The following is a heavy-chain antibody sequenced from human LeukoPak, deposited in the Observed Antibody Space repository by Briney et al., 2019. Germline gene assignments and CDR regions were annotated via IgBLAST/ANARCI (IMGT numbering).Heavy chain of an antibody. CDR3: AKGVKHIVVVTAQHFFDY. V-gene: IGHV3-30*02. Sequence: GGSLRLSCAASGFTFNSYGMHWVRQAPGKGLKWVAFIREDGCNKYYADSVKGRFTISRDNSKTTLYLQMNTLRPDDTAVYYCAKGVKHIVVVTAQHFFDYWGQGTLVTVSS. CDR1: GFTFNSYG. J-gene: IGHJ4*02. D-gene: IGHD2-21*02. CDR2: IREDGCNK.